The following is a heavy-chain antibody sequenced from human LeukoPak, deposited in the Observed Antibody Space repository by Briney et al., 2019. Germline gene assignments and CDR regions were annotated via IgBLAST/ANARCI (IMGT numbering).Heavy chain of an antibody. V-gene: IGHV1-2*02. CDR2: INPNSGGT. CDR3: ARDYGLPVVPAAIRWFDP. CDR1: GYTFTDYY. J-gene: IGHJ5*02. Sequence: ASVKVSCKTSGYTFTDYYMHWVRQAPGQGLEWMGWINPNSGGTNYAQKFQGRVTMTRDTSISTAYMELSRLRSDDTAVYYCARDYGLPVVPAAIRWFDPWGQGTLVTVSS. D-gene: IGHD2-2*01.